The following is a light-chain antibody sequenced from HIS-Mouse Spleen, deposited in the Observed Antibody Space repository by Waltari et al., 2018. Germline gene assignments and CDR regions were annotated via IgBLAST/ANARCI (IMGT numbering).Light chain of an antibody. CDR1: HLGDTS. Sequence: SYELTPPPPVSVSPGHKATITCSGAHLGDTSACWSQQKPGQSPVLVIYQDSKRPSGIAERFSGSNSGNTATLTISGTQAMDEADYYCQAWDSSTYVFGTGTKVTVL. V-gene: IGLV3-1*01. CDR2: QDS. J-gene: IGLJ1*01. CDR3: QAWDSSTYV.